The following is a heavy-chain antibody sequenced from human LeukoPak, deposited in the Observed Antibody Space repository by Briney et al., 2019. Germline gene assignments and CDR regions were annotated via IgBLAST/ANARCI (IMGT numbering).Heavy chain of an antibody. CDR1: GFTFDDYA. V-gene: IGHV3-9*01. J-gene: IGHJ3*02. D-gene: IGHD5/OR15-5a*01. Sequence: GGSLRLSCAASGFTFDDYAMHWVRQAPGKGLEGFSGISWNSGDIDYADSVKGRFTVSRDNAKNSLYLQMNSLRAEDTALYYCAKSTELAPLPDVFDIWGQGTMVTVSS. CDR3: AKSTELAPLPDVFDI. CDR2: ISWNSGDI.